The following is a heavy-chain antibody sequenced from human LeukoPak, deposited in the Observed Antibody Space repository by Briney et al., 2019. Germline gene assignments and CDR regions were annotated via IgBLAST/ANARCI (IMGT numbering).Heavy chain of an antibody. Sequence: PSETLSLTCTVSGGSISSSSYYWGWIRQPPGKGLEWIGSIYYSGSTYYNPSLKSRVTISVDTSKNQFSLKLSSVTAADTAVYYCARGLGYYYGSGPMDVWGRGTTVTVSS. D-gene: IGHD3-10*01. CDR3: ARGLGYYYGSGPMDV. CDR2: IYYSGST. CDR1: GGSISSSSYY. J-gene: IGHJ6*03. V-gene: IGHV4-39*07.